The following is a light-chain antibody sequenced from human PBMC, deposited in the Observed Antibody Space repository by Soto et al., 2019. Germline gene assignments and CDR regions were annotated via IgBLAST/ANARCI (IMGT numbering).Light chain of an antibody. Sequence: EIVLTQSPATLSLSPGERATLSCRASQTFSSHLAWYQQKTGQAPRLIIYDASKHATGIPARFSGSWSGPDFTLAISSVEPEDFAVYCCQRRYNWPPVITCGQGTGLEIK. J-gene: IGKJ5*01. V-gene: IGKV3-11*01. CDR3: QRRYNWPPVIT. CDR1: QTFSSH. CDR2: DAS.